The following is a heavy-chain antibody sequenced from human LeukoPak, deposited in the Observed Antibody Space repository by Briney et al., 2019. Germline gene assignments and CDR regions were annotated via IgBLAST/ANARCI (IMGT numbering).Heavy chain of an antibody. D-gene: IGHD4-17*01. CDR1: GGSITYNR. V-gene: IGHV4-4*07. CDR2: VHTSGRT. Sequence: SETLSLTCTVSGGSITYNRWTWIRQPAGKGLEWIGRVHTSGRTNYNPSLKSRVTISVDTSKNQLSLNLNSVTDADTAVYYCAREVPLYGDYAVFDYWGQGTPVTVSP. J-gene: IGHJ4*02. CDR3: AREVPLYGDYAVFDY.